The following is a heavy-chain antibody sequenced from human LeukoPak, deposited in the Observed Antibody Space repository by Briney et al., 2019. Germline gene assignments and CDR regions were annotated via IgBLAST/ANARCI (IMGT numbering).Heavy chain of an antibody. Sequence: GGSLRLSCVASGFTFSRHWISWVRRAPGKGLEWVANINEDGSEKNYVDSVKGRFTISRDNAKNSLYLQMNSLRAEDTAMYYCAKDPSYDVTSWGQGTLVTVSS. D-gene: IGHD3-16*01. CDR2: INEDGSEK. CDR1: GFTFSRHW. V-gene: IGHV3-7*01. J-gene: IGHJ5*02. CDR3: AKDPSYDVTS.